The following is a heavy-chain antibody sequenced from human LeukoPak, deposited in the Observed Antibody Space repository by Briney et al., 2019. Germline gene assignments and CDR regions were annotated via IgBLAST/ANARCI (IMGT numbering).Heavy chain of an antibody. Sequence: ASVKVSCKVSGYTLTELSMHWVQQAPGKGLEWMGGFDPEDGETIYAQKFQGRVTMTEDTSTDTAYMELSSLRSEDTAVYYCATGLYFDWLVAFDIWGQGTMVTVSS. V-gene: IGHV1-24*01. CDR2: FDPEDGET. J-gene: IGHJ3*02. D-gene: IGHD3-9*01. CDR1: GYTLTELS. CDR3: ATGLYFDWLVAFDI.